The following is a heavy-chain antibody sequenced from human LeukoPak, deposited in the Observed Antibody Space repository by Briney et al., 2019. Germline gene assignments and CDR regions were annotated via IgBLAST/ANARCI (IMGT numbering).Heavy chain of an antibody. CDR1: GFSFSSDG. D-gene: IGHD6-13*01. V-gene: IGHV3-13*01. CDR3: ARAAYSSTWYSRYFDL. J-gene: IGHJ2*01. Sequence: GGSLRLSCVASGFSFSSDGMSWVRQAPGRGLEWVSGIGTAGEIYYPGSVKGRFTISRENAKNSLYLQMNSLRAGDTAVYYCARAAYSSTWYSRYFDLWGRGTLVTVSS. CDR2: IGTAGEI.